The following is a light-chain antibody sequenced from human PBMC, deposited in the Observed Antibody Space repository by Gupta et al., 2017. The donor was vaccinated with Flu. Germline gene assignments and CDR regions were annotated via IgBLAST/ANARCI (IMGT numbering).Light chain of an antibody. CDR1: QNINSW. V-gene: IGKV1-5*03. CDR3: QQNNSYWT. CDR2: KAS. Sequence: SPSTLSASIGDRVTSTGRDSQNINSWLEWEQQKPGQTPKLIISKASRIERGVSSRFSGSGTGKEFTLTSSGQQHDGCANYYSQQNNSYWTFGQGTXVEIK. J-gene: IGKJ1*01.